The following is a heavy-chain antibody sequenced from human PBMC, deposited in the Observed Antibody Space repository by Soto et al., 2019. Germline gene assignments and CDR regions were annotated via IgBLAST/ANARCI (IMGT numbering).Heavy chain of an antibody. D-gene: IGHD1-26*01. Sequence: SETLSLTCTISGGSISGYYWSWTRQPPGRGLEWIGYIYYSGSTNYNPSLKSRVTISVDTSKNQFSLKLNSVTAADTAVYYCARNSGSYYRWFDPWGQGTLVTVSS. CDR1: GGSISGYY. V-gene: IGHV4-59*01. CDR2: IYYSGST. J-gene: IGHJ5*02. CDR3: ARNSGSYYRWFDP.